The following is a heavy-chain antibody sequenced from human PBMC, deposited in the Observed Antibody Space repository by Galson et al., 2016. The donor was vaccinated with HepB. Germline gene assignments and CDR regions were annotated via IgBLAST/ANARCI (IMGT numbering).Heavy chain of an antibody. CDR3: ARDWASSSRYYYWYGMDV. CDR1: GFTFNSYG. J-gene: IGHJ6*02. D-gene: IGHD6-13*01. CDR2: IWYDGSRK. V-gene: IGHV3-33*01. Sequence: SLRLSCAASGFTFNSYGMHWVRQAPGKGLEWLGIIWYDGSRKYYGDSVRGRFTVSRDNSKNRLFLHMDSLTGEDTAVYYCARDWASSSRYYYWYGMDVWGQGTTVIVSS.